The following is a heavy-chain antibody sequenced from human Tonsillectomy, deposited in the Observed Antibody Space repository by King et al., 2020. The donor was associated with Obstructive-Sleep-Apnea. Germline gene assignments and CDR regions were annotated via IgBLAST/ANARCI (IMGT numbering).Heavy chain of an antibody. V-gene: IGHV4-39*07. CDR2: IYYSGKT. CDR1: GGSISSSSYY. J-gene: IGHJ4*02. CDR3: ARILKNNVGGLDY. D-gene: IGHD1-26*01. Sequence: QLQESGPGLVKPSETLSLTCTVSGGSISSSSYYWGWIRQPPGKGLEWIGSIYYSGKTYYNPSLKSRVTISVDTSKNQFSLKLRSVTAADTAVYYCARILKNNVGGLDYWGQGTLVTVSS.